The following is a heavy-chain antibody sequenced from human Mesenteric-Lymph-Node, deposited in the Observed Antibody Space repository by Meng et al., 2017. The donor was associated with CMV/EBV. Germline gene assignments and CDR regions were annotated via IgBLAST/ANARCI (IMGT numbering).Heavy chain of an antibody. CDR1: GFSLTGYW. D-gene: IGHD3-9*01. CDR2: ISSDGSVT. CDR3: ARGTNDWSGVDY. Sequence: GESLKISCVASGFSLTGYWMHWVRQTPGTGLVWLSSISSDGSVTRYADSVKGRFIISRDNAKNTLYLQMDSLGADDSAVYYCARGTNDWSGVDYWGQGSPVTVSS. V-gene: IGHV3-74*01. J-gene: IGHJ4*02.